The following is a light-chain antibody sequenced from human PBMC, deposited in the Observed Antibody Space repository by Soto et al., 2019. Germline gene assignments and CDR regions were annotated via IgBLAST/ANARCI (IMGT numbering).Light chain of an antibody. CDR2: DAS. CDR3: QQYESLPPL. Sequence: DIPMTQSPSSLSASVGDRVTITCQASQAINNYLNWYQQKPGKPPKLLIYDASNLEAGVPSRFSGGGSETDFTFSITSLQPEDVATYYCQQYESLPPLFGPGTTVQIK. J-gene: IGKJ3*01. CDR1: QAINNY. V-gene: IGKV1-33*01.